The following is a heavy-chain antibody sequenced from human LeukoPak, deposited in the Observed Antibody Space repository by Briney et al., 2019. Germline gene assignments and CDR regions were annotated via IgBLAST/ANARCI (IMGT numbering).Heavy chain of an antibody. CDR1: GFTFSSYA. CDR3: AKVERAVVGGLDDY. J-gene: IGHJ4*02. V-gene: IGHV3-23*01. D-gene: IGHD6-19*01. CDR2: ISGSGGST. Sequence: GGSLRLSCAASGFTFSSYAMSWVRQAPGKGLEWVSAISGSGGSTYYADSVKGRFTISRDNSKNTLYLQMNSLRAEDTAVYYCAKVERAVVGGLDDYWGQGTLVTVSS.